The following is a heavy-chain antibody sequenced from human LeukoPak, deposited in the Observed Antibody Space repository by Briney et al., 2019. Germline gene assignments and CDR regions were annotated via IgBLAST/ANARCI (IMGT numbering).Heavy chain of an antibody. J-gene: IGHJ4*02. V-gene: IGHV3-74*01. Sequence: GGSLRLSCAASGFTFSSYWMHWVRQAPGKGLVWGSRISTDGRTTSYADSVKGRFTISRDNAKNTLYLQMNSLRAEDTAVYYCAREEASSAAIDHWGQGTLVTVSS. D-gene: IGHD6-6*01. CDR1: GFTFSSYW. CDR3: AREEASSAAIDH. CDR2: ISTDGRTT.